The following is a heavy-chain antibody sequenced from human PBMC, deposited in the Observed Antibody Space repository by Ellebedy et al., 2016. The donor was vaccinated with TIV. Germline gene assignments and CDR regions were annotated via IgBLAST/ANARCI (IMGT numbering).Heavy chain of an antibody. CDR3: ARDLGIGYGWFDP. CDR2: ISSSSSTI. Sequence: GESLKISCAASGFTFSSYSMNWVRQAPGKGLEWVSYISSSSSTIYYADSVKGRFTISRDNAKNSLYLQMNSLRAEDTAVYYCARDLGIGYGWFDPWGQGTLVTVSS. V-gene: IGHV3-48*01. J-gene: IGHJ5*02. D-gene: IGHD7-27*01. CDR1: GFTFSSYS.